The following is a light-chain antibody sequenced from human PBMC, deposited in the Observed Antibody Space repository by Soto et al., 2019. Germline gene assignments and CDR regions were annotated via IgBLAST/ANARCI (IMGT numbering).Light chain of an antibody. Sequence: DIVLTQSPDSLAVSLGERATINCKSSQSVLYSSNNKNYLAWYQQKPGQPPKLLFYWASTRASGVPDRFSGSGSGTDFTLNISSLQAEDVAVYYCQQYYSTPPTFGQGTKVEIK. J-gene: IGKJ1*01. V-gene: IGKV4-1*01. CDR2: WAS. CDR1: QSVLYSSNNKNY. CDR3: QQYYSTPPT.